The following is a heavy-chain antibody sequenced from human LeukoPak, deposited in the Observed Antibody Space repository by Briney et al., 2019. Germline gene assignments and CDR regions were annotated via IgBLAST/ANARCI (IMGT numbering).Heavy chain of an antibody. CDR3: ASTSLVMYYYDSGYFDY. D-gene: IGHD3-22*01. V-gene: IGHV1-69*04. CDR1: GGTFSSYA. CDR2: IIPILGIA. J-gene: IGHJ4*02. Sequence: ASVKVSCKASGGTFSSYAISWVRQAPGQGLEWMGRIIPILGIANYAQKFQGRVTITADKSTSTAYMELSSLRSEDTAVYYCASTSLVMYYYDSGYFDYWGQGTLVTVSS.